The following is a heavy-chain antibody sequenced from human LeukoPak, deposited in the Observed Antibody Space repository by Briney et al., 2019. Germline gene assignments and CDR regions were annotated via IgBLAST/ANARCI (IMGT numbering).Heavy chain of an antibody. J-gene: IGHJ6*03. CDR3: ACTAYYYYYLDV. CDR1: GFTFSSHA. V-gene: IGHV3-23*01. Sequence: GRSLRLSCAASGFTFSSHAMSWVRQAPGEGLEWVSAVSGSGDNAYYADSVKGRFTISRDNSKNTLYLHMSSLRAEDTAVYYCACTAYYYYYLDVWGKGTTVTVSS. CDR2: VSGSGDNA. D-gene: IGHD5-18*01.